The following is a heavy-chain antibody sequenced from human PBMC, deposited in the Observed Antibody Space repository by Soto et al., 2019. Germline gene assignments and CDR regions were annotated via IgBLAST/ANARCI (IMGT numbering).Heavy chain of an antibody. Sequence: GESLKISCKGSGYSFTSYWIGWVRQMPGKGLEWVGIIYPGDSDTRYSPSFQGQVTISADKSISTAYLQWSSLKASDTAMYYCASSSDTTAEGFYFDYWGQGTLVTVSS. CDR2: IYPGDSDT. V-gene: IGHV5-51*01. CDR3: ASSSDTTAEGFYFDY. CDR1: GYSFTSYW. J-gene: IGHJ4*02. D-gene: IGHD4-17*01.